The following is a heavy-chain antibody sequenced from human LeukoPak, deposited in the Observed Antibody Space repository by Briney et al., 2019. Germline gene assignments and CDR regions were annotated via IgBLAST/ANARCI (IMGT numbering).Heavy chain of an antibody. D-gene: IGHD4-17*01. J-gene: IGHJ4*02. CDR1: GGSISSSSYH. V-gene: IGHV4-39*07. Sequence: SETLSLTCTVSGGSISSSSYHWGWIRQPPGKGLEWIGSIYYSGSTYYNPSLKSRVTISVDTSKNQFSLKLSSVTAADTAVYYCARVGTVIYGDFPYLFDYWGQGTLVTVSS. CDR3: ARVGTVIYGDFPYLFDY. CDR2: IYYSGST.